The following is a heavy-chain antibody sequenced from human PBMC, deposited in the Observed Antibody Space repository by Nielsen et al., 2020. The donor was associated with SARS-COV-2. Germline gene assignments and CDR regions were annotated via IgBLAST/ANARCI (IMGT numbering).Heavy chain of an antibody. J-gene: IGHJ5*02. Sequence: SETLSLTCTVSGVSISTYYWSWIRQPPGKGLEWIGYVYYSGTTSYNPSLKSRVSISVDTSKNQFSLNLTSVTAADTAVYYCARGQGDGYSGYDPNNWFDPWGQGTLVTVSS. V-gene: IGHV4-59*08. D-gene: IGHD5-12*01. CDR2: VYYSGTT. CDR1: GVSISTYY. CDR3: ARGQGDGYSGYDPNNWFDP.